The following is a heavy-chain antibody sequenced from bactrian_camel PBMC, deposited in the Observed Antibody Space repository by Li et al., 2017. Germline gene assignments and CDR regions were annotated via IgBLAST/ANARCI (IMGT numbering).Heavy chain of an antibody. V-gene: IGHV3S25*01. D-gene: IGHD1*01. Sequence: QLVESGGGLVQPGGSLRLSCAASGFTFSNYWMYWVRQAPGKGLEWVSTINGRGGITYYLDSVKGRFTMSRDNTKHSVDLQMTGLKPEDTAVYYCTTSWRYWGQGTQVTV. CDR1: GFTFSNYW. CDR3: TTSWRY. J-gene: IGHJ4*01. CDR2: INGRGGIT.